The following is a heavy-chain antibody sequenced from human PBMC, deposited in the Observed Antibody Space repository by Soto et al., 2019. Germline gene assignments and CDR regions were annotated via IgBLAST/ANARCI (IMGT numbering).Heavy chain of an antibody. Sequence: TLSLTCSVSGGSIPSGAYYWNWIRQHPGKGLEWIGYIYYGVITYYNPSLKSRITISVDTSKNQFSLKLSSATEADKAMYYCERVRWVRGIIGFNWFDNWGQGTLVTV. D-gene: IGHD3-10*01. V-gene: IGHV4-31*03. CDR2: IYYGVIT. CDR3: ERVRWVRGIIGFNWFDN. CDR1: GGSIPSGAYY. J-gene: IGHJ5*02.